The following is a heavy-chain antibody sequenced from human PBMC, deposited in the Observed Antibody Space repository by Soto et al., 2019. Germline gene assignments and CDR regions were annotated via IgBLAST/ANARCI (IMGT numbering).Heavy chain of an antibody. D-gene: IGHD5-18*01. CDR1: GGSISSGGYY. J-gene: IGHJ4*02. Sequence: SETLSLTCTVSGGSISSGGYYWSWIRQHPGKGLEWIGYIFYSGSTYYSPSLKSRVTISVDTSKNQFSLKLSSVTAADTAVYYCASRDTAMATIDYWGQGTLVT. CDR3: ASRDTAMATIDY. CDR2: IFYSGST. V-gene: IGHV4-31*03.